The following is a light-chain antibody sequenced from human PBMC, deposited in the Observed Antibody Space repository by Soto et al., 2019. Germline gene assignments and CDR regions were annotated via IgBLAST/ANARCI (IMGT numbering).Light chain of an antibody. Sequence: EIVMTQSPATLSVSPGESATLSCRASQSISSELAWYQQKPGQPPRLLLYGASTRATGVPARITASGSGSDFPLTISGLQSEDFAFYYCQQGHNWPLTFGQGTSLEI. CDR1: QSISSE. J-gene: IGKJ2*01. V-gene: IGKV3-15*01. CDR3: QQGHNWPLT. CDR2: GAS.